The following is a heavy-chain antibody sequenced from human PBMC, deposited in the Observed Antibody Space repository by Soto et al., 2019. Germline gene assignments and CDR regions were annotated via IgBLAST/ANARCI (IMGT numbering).Heavy chain of an antibody. D-gene: IGHD3-3*01. J-gene: IGHJ6*02. CDR3: AKDPNYYDFWAGSYYYHGMDV. CDR2: INPGNRIT. CDR1: GYTFTNYF. Sequence: QVQLVQSGAEVKAPGASVKVACKTSGYTFTNYFLHWVRQAPGQGLEWMGAINPGNRITNYALKFQGRVTMTRDTSTNTVYLELSSLRSEDTAVYSCAKDPNYYDFWAGSYYYHGMDVWGQGTTVTVSS. V-gene: IGHV1-46*01.